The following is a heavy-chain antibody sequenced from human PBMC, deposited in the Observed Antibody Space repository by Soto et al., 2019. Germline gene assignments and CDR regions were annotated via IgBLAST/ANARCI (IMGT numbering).Heavy chain of an antibody. D-gene: IGHD2-2*01. V-gene: IGHV4-39*01. Sequence: SETLSLTXSVSGGHITSTIDYRGWIRQPPGKGLEWIGNIYYDGSTFYHPSLKSRVTISVDTSKRQSSLRVSSVTAADTAVNYCPRGRSASWSIGFDTWGQGALGTVS. J-gene: IGHJ5*01. CDR1: GGHITSTIDY. CDR3: PRGRSASWSIGFDT. CDR2: IYYDGST.